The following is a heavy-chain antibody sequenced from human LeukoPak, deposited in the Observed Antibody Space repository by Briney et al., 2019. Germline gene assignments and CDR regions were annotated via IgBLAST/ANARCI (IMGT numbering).Heavy chain of an antibody. Sequence: SAKLSSQGSGYTFTGYYMHGVRRAPGQGNEWMGWINPNSGDTNYAQKFQDRVTLTRDTSIITAYMELSSLRSDDTAVYYCARDRSTMTPDYWGQGTLVTVSS. J-gene: IGHJ4*02. CDR3: ARDRSTMTPDY. CDR2: INPNSGDT. D-gene: IGHD3-22*01. V-gene: IGHV1-2*02. CDR1: GYTFTGYY.